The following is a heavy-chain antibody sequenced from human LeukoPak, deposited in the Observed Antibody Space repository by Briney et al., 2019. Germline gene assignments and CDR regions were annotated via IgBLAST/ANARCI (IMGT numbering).Heavy chain of an antibody. CDR2: IKQDGSEK. D-gene: IGHD2-15*01. J-gene: IGHJ4*02. CDR1: GFTFSSYW. Sequence: GGSLRLSCAASGFTFSSYWMSWVRQAPGKGLEWVANIKQDGSEKYYVDSVKGRFSISRDNAKNSLNLQMDSLRAEDTAVYYCARADIVVVVAATIWGQGTLVTVSS. V-gene: IGHV3-7*01. CDR3: ARADIVVVVAATI.